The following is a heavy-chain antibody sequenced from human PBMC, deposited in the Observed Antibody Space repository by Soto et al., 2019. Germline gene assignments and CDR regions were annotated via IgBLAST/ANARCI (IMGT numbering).Heavy chain of an antibody. CDR1: GGSISSGDYY. CDR2: IYYSGST. J-gene: IGHJ4*02. D-gene: IGHD4-4*01. V-gene: IGHV4-30-4*01. Sequence: QVQLQESGPGLVKPSQTLSLTCTVSGGSISSGDYYWSWIRQPPGKGLEWIGYIYYSGSTYYNPSLKSRVTLSVDPSKNQFSLKLSSVTAADTAVYYCAREDATVTKIGFDYWGQGTLVTVSS. CDR3: AREDATVTKIGFDY.